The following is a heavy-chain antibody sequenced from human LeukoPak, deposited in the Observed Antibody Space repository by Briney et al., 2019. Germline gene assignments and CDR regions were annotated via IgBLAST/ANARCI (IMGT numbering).Heavy chain of an antibody. V-gene: IGHV3-7*01. CDR2: IKQDGSEK. CDR1: GFTFSSYW. D-gene: IGHD3-16*01. CDR3: CRVWRRPKEGLGAPRN. Sequence: GGSLRLSCAAPGFTFSSYWMSWVRQAPGKGLEWVANIKQDGSEKYYVDSVKGRFTISRDNAKNSLYLQMNSLRAEDTAVYYCCRVWRRPKEGLGAPRNWGQGTLVTVSS. J-gene: IGHJ4*02.